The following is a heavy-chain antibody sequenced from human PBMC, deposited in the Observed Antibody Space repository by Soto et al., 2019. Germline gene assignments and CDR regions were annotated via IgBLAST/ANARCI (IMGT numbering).Heavy chain of an antibody. CDR1: GGSFSGYY. CDR2: INHSGST. Sequence: QVQLQQWGAGLLKPSETLSLTCAVYGGSFSGYYWSWIRQPPGKGLEWIGEINHSGSTNYNPSLKRRVTISVDTSKNQFSLKLSSVTAADTAVYYCARGLVVVISIDAFDIWGQGTMVTVSS. D-gene: IGHD2-21*01. CDR3: ARGLVVVISIDAFDI. V-gene: IGHV4-34*01. J-gene: IGHJ3*02.